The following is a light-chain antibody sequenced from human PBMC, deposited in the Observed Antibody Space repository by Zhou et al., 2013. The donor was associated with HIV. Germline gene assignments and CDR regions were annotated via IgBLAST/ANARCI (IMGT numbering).Light chain of an antibody. CDR2: AAS. V-gene: IGKV1-39*01. CDR1: QTIISY. Sequence: DIQLTQSPSSLSASVGDRVTITCRASQTIISYLNWYQQKPGKAPKLLIYAASSLQGGVPSRFSGSGSGTDFTLTITSLQPDDFATYYCQQYDKYPATFGQGTKIDIK. CDR3: QQYDKYPAT. J-gene: IGKJ1*01.